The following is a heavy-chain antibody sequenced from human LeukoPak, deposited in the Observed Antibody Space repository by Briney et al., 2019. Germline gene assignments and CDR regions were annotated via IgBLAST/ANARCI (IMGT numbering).Heavy chain of an antibody. Sequence: GASVKVSCKASGYTFTGYYMHWVRQAPGQGLEWMGWINPNSGGTNYAQKFQGRVTMTRDTSISTAYMELSRLRSDDTAVYYCVRDKGSIAAPFDYWGQGTLVTVSS. D-gene: IGHD6-6*01. J-gene: IGHJ4*02. CDR1: GYTFTGYY. CDR2: INPNSGGT. CDR3: VRDKGSIAAPFDY. V-gene: IGHV1-2*02.